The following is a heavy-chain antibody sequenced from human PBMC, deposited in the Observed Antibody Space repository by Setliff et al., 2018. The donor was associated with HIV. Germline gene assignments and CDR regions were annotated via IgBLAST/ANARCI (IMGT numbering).Heavy chain of an antibody. CDR3: ARRGRFTGGHSYGSDYFEY. Sequence: ASVKVSCKASGYTFSNYAIHWLRQAPGQRLEWMGWINAGNGNTKNSQKFQGRLTITRDTSASTTYMELSSLRSEDTAMYHCARRGRFTGGHSYGSDYFEYWGQGTLVTVSS. V-gene: IGHV1-3*01. CDR1: GYTFSNYA. CDR2: INAGNGNT. D-gene: IGHD5-18*01. J-gene: IGHJ4*02.